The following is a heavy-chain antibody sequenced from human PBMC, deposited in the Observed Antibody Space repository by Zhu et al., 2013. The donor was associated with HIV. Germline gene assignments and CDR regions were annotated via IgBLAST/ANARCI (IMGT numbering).Heavy chain of an antibody. V-gene: IGHV1-58*01. CDR2: IVVGSGNT. CDR1: GFTFTSSA. D-gene: IGHD3-22*01. J-gene: IGHJ6*02. Sequence: QMQLVQSGPEVKKPGTSVKVSCKASGFTFTSSAVQWVRQARGQRLEWIGWIVVGSGNTNYAQKFQERVTITRDMSTSTAYMELSSLRSEDTAVYYCAVLWLLLDRGYYYYGMDVWGQGTTVTVSS. CDR3: AVLWLLLDRGYYYYGMDV.